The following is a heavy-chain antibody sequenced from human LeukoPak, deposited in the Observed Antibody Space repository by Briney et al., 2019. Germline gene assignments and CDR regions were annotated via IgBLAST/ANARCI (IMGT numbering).Heavy chain of an antibody. D-gene: IGHD2-2*01. CDR2: ISSSSGII. Sequence: PGGSLRLSCAASGFTFSAYPMNWVRQAPGKELEWISYISSSSGIIYYADSVKGRFSISRDNAKNSLYLQMNSLRAEDTAVYYCARDFIVVVPAARSRWFDPWGQGTLVTVSS. CDR1: GFTFSAYP. V-gene: IGHV3-48*04. J-gene: IGHJ5*02. CDR3: ARDFIVVVPAARSRWFDP.